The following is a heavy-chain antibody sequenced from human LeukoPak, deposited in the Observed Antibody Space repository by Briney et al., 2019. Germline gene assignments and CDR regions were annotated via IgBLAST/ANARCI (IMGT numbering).Heavy chain of an antibody. D-gene: IGHD3-16*02. CDR1: GFTFDDYA. V-gene: IGHV3-43*02. Sequence: GGSLRLSCAASGFTFDDYAMHWVRQAPGKGLEWVSLISGDGGSTYYADSVKGRFTISRDNSKNSLYLQMNSPRTEDTALYYCAKDYAGTYYDYVWGSYRDNYFDYWGQGTLVTVSS. CDR3: AKDYAGTYYDYVWGSYRDNYFDY. J-gene: IGHJ4*02. CDR2: ISGDGGST.